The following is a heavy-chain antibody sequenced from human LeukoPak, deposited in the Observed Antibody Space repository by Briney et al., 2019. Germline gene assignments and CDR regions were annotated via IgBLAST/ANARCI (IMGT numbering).Heavy chain of an antibody. J-gene: IGHJ5*02. CDR2: IYYSGST. Sequence: SETLSLTCSVSGGSISSYYWSWIRQPPGKGLEWIGYIYYSGSTNYNPSLKSRVTISLDTSKSQFSLKLTSVTAADTAVYYCARAPIPYDRSRTDYRFDPWGQGSLVSVAS. V-gene: IGHV4-59*01. CDR1: GGSISSYY. CDR3: ARAPIPYDRSRTDYRFDP. D-gene: IGHD3-16*01.